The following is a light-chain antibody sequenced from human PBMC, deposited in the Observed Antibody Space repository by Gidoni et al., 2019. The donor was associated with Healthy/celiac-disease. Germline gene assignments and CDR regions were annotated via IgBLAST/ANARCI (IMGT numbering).Light chain of an antibody. V-gene: IGLV2-14*01. CDR3: SSYTSSSTLV. Sequence: APTQPASVSGSPGQSITISCTGTRSDVGGYYYVSWYHQHPGQAPKLMIYDVSNRPSGVSNRFAGSKAGNTASLTISGLQAEDEADYYCSSYTSSSTLVFGTGTKVTVL. J-gene: IGLJ1*01. CDR2: DVS. CDR1: RSDVGGYYY.